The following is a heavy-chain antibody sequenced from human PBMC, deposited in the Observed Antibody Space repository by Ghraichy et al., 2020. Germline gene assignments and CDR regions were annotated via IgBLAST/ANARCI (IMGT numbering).Heavy chain of an antibody. J-gene: IGHJ6*03. D-gene: IGHD6-13*01. CDR2: INHSGST. CDR1: GGSFSGYY. Sequence: TLSLTCAVYGGSFSGYYWSWIRQPPGKELEWIGEINHSGSTNYNPSLKSRVTISVDTSKNQFSLKLSSVTAADTAVYYCARNVAAAYYYYYYMDVWGKGTTVTVSS. CDR3: ARNVAAAYYYYYYMDV. V-gene: IGHV4-34*01.